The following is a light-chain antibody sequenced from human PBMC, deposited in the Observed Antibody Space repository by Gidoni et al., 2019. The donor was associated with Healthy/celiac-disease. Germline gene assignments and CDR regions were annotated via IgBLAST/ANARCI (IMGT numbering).Light chain of an antibody. V-gene: IGLV2-14*01. CDR1: SSDVGGYNY. Sequence: QSALTQPASVSRSPGQSITISCTGTSSDVGGYNYVSWYQQHPGKAPKLMIYEVSNRPSGVSNRFSGSKSGNTASLTISGLQAEDEADYYCSSYTSSSTEVFGGGTKLTV. J-gene: IGLJ3*02. CDR2: EVS. CDR3: SSYTSSSTEV.